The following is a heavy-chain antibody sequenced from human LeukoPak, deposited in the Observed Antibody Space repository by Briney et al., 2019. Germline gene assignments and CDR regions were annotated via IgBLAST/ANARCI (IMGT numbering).Heavy chain of an antibody. CDR1: GFTFSSYG. CDR2: ISNDGSNK. D-gene: IGHD6-13*01. J-gene: IGHJ4*02. CDR3: AKGHVSSTWSFDY. Sequence: GRSLRPSCAASGFTFSSYGMHWVRQAPGKGLEWVAVISNDGSNKLYADSVKGRFTISRDNSQNTLSLQMNSLRAEDTAVYYCAKGHVSSTWSFDYWGQGTLVTVSS. V-gene: IGHV3-30*18.